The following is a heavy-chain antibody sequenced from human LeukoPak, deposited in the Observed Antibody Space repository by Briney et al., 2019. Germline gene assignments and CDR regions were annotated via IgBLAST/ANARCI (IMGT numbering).Heavy chain of an antibody. CDR2: IYYSGST. CDR1: GGSISSSSYY. J-gene: IGHJ2*01. V-gene: IGHV4-61*01. Sequence: SETLSLTCTVSGGSISSSSYYWSWIRQPPGKGLEWIGYIYYSGSTNYNPSLKSRVTISVDTSKNQFSLKLSSVTAADTAVYYCARDTVGATTSWYFDLWGRGTLVTVSS. D-gene: IGHD1-26*01. CDR3: ARDTVGATTSWYFDL.